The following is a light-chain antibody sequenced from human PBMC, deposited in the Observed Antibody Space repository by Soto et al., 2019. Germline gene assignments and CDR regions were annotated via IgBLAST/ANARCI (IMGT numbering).Light chain of an antibody. CDR1: QNINSY. V-gene: IGKV1-39*01. CDR3: QQSFSILWT. J-gene: IGKJ1*01. Sequence: DIQVTQSPSSLSASVGDRVTITCRASQNINSYLNWYQQKPGKAPKVLIYAASSLKSGVPSRFSGSGSGTDFTLTISSLQPEDFGTYYCQQSFSILWTFGQGTKVDIK. CDR2: AAS.